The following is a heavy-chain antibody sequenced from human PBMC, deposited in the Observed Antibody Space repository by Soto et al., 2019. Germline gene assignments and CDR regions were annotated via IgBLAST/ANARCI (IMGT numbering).Heavy chain of an antibody. Sequence: QGQLVESGGGVVQPGRSLRLSCAASGFTFSSYGMHWVRQAPGTGLEWVAVIWYDGSNKYYVDSVKGRFTSSRDNSKNTLSLQMNSLRVEDMAVYYGARGACSKTSCYDYCGQGTLVTVSS. J-gene: IGHJ4*02. D-gene: IGHD2-2*01. CDR2: IWYDGSNK. V-gene: IGHV3-33*01. CDR3: ARGACSKTSCYDY. CDR1: GFTFSSYG.